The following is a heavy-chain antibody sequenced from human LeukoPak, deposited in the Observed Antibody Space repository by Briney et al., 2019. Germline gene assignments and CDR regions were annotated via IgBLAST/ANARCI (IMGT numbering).Heavy chain of an antibody. CDR2: ISSSGSTI. CDR3: ARQDIVVVPAATNYYYYYYMDV. CDR1: GFTFSSYE. V-gene: IGHV3-48*03. D-gene: IGHD2-2*01. J-gene: IGHJ6*03. Sequence: GGSLRLSCAASGFTFSSYEMNWVRQAPGKGLEWVSYISSSGSTIYYADSVKGRFTISRDNAKNSLYLQMNSLRAEDTAVYYCARQDIVVVPAATNYYYYYYMDVWGKGTTVTISS.